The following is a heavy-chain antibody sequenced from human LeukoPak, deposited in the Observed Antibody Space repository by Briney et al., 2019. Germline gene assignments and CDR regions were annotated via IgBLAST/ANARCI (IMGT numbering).Heavy chain of an antibody. Sequence: GGPLRLSCAASGFTLKNFLISWVRQAPGKGLEWVSTISGGDDTTFYADSVKGRFTISRDNSRNTVFLDMNSLRADDSATYFCAKEKWADWGQGTLVTVSS. D-gene: IGHD2-8*01. V-gene: IGHV3-23*01. J-gene: IGHJ4*02. CDR1: GFTLKNFL. CDR2: ISGGDDTT. CDR3: AKEKWAD.